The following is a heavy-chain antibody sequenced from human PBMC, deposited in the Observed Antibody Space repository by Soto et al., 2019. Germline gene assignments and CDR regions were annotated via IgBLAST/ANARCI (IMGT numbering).Heavy chain of an antibody. J-gene: IGHJ5*02. D-gene: IGHD3-10*01. CDR3: ARDNFQASMVRGGGWFDP. V-gene: IGHV3-21*01. Sequence: EVQLVESGGGLVKPGGSLRLSCAASGFTFSSYSMNWVRQAPGKGLEWVSSISSSSSYIYYADSVKGRFTISRDNAKNSLYLQMNSLRAEDTAVYYWARDNFQASMVRGGGWFDPWGQGTLVTVSS. CDR2: ISSSSSYI. CDR1: GFTFSSYS.